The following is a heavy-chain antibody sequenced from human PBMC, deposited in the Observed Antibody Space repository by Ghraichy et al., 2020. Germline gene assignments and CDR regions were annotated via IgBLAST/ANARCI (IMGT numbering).Heavy chain of an antibody. CDR1: GYTFTGYY. Sequence: ASVKVSCKASGYTFTGYYMHWVRQAPGQGLEWMGRINPNSGGTNYAQKFQGRVTMTRDTSISTAYMELSRLRSDDTAVYYCASSWFGEFNIDYWGQGTLVTVSS. CDR3: ASSWFGEFNIDY. V-gene: IGHV1-2*06. CDR2: INPNSGGT. D-gene: IGHD3-10*01. J-gene: IGHJ4*02.